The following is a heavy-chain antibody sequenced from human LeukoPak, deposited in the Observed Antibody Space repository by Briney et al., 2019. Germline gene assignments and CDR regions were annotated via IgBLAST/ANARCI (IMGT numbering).Heavy chain of an antibody. CDR2: INQDGSET. CDR3: ARDIVPPGICFDF. CDR1: GFTFSSYW. V-gene: IGHV3-7*01. Sequence: GGSLRLSCATSGFTFSSYWMSWVRQAPGKGLEWVANINQDGSETYYVDSVRGRFTISRDNAKNSLYLQMNSLRAEDTAVYYCARDIVPPGICFDFWGQGTLVTVSS. D-gene: IGHD2-2*01. J-gene: IGHJ4*02.